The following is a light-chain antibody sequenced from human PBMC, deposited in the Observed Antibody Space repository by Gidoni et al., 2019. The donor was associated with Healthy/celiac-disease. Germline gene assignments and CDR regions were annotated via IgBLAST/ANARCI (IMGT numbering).Light chain of an antibody. Sequence: EIVLTQSPATLYLSQGERATLSCRDSQSVSSYLACCQQKPGQAPSLLIYDASNRATGIPARFSGSGSGTDFTLTISSLEPEDFAVYYCQQRSNWPRTFGQGTKLEMK. CDR2: DAS. CDR1: QSVSSY. V-gene: IGKV3-11*01. CDR3: QQRSNWPRT. J-gene: IGKJ2*01.